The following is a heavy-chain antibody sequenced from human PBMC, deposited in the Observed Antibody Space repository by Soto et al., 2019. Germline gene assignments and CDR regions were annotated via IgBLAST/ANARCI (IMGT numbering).Heavy chain of an antibody. D-gene: IGHD5-12*01. CDR2: IRSNGGST. CDR1: GFTFSSYA. Sequence: GGSLRLSCSASGFTFSSYAMHWVRQAPGKGLEYVSAIRSNGGSTYYADSVKGRFTISRDNSKNTLYLQMSSLRAEDTAVYYCVKDGSGYPYYFDYWGQGTLVTVSS. CDR3: VKDGSGYPYYFDY. V-gene: IGHV3-64D*06. J-gene: IGHJ4*02.